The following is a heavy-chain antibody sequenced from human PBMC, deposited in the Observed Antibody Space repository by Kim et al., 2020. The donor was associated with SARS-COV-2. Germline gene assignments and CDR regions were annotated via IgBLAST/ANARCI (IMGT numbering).Heavy chain of an antibody. J-gene: IGHJ5*02. CDR2: INPNRGGT. V-gene: IGHV1-2*02. Sequence: GKGLEWTGWINPNRGGTNYEQKFQGRVTITREASISTAYMELGRLRSDDTAVYYCARAHYYDTNWFAPWGQGTLVTVSS. D-gene: IGHD3-22*01. CDR3: ARAHYYDTNWFAP.